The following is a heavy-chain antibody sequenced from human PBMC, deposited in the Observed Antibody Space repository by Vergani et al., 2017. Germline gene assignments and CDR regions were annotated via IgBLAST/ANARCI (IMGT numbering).Heavy chain of an antibody. CDR3: AKEAREFWSGSIYGDYYYYYYMDV. Sequence: EVQLLESGGGLVQPGGSLRLSCAASGFTFSSYAMSWVRQAPGKGLEWVSVIYSGGSSTYYADSVKGRFTISRDNSKNTLYLQMNSLRAEDTAVYYCAKEAREFWSGSIYGDYYYYYYMDVWGKGTTVTVSS. J-gene: IGHJ6*03. CDR2: IYSGGSST. D-gene: IGHD3-3*01. CDR1: GFTFSSYA. V-gene: IGHV3-23*03.